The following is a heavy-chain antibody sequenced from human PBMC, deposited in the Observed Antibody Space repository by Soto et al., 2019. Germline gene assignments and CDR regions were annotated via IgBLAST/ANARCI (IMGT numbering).Heavy chain of an antibody. CDR1: GGPVASGAYY. J-gene: IGHJ4*02. Sequence: SETLSLTCTVSGGPVASGAYYWNWIRQSPGKGLEWIGNIYHIGTTYYNPSLKSRLTISVDTSKNQFSLRLSSVTAADTAVFYCVRKQTGVAGAFDYWGQGTLVTVSS. CDR3: VRKQTGVAGAFDY. D-gene: IGHD2-15*01. V-gene: IGHV4-39*01. CDR2: IYHIGTT.